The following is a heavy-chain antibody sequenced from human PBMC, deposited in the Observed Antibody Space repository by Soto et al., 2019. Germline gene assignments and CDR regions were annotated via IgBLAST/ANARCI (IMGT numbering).Heavy chain of an antibody. CDR3: AKDFGSGSYYTDY. CDR1: GFTFSSYG. D-gene: IGHD1-26*01. CDR2: ISYDGSNK. V-gene: IGHV3-30*18. J-gene: IGHJ4*02. Sequence: GGSLRLSCAASGFTFSSYGMHWVRRAPGKGLEWVAVISYDGSNKYYADSVKGRFTISRDNSKNTLYLQMNSLRAEDTAVYYCAKDFGSGSYYTDYWGQGTLSPSPQ.